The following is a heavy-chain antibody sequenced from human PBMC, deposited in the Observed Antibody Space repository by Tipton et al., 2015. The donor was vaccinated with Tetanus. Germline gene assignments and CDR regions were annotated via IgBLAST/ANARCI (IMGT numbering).Heavy chain of an antibody. CDR1: GYTFTNYG. D-gene: IGHD6-19*01. CDR2: DSGYSGNT. CDR3: ARLVKQWLVPEDY. V-gene: IGHV1-18*01. Sequence: QSGAEVKKPGASVKVSCKGSGYTFTNYGINWVRQAPGQGLEWMGWDSGYSGNTIYARKVQGRVTMTTDTSTNTAYLELRSLRSDDTAVYFCARLVKQWLVPEDYWGQGTLVTVS. J-gene: IGHJ4*02.